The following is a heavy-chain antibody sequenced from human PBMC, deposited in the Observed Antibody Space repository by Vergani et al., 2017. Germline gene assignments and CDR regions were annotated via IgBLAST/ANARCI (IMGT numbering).Heavy chain of an antibody. V-gene: IGHV1-2*02. J-gene: IGHJ5*02. D-gene: IGHD3-22*01. Sequence: QVQLVQSGAEVKKPGSSVKVSCKASGGTFSSYAISWVRQAPGQGLEWMGWINPNSGGTNYAQKFQGRVTMTRDTSISTAYMELSRLRSDDTAVYYCARQASYYYDRSGHYYEGWFDPWGQGTLVTVSS. CDR3: ARQASYYYDRSGHYYEGWFDP. CDR2: INPNSGGT. CDR1: GGTFSSYA.